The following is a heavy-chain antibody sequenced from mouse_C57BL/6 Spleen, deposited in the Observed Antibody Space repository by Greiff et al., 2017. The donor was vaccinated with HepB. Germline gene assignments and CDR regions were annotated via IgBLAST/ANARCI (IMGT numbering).Heavy chain of an antibody. D-gene: IGHD1-1*01. CDR1: GFTFSDYY. CDR2: INYDGSST. J-gene: IGHJ1*03. Sequence: EVKLMESEGGLVQPGSSMKLSCTASGFTFSDYYMAWVRQVPEKGLEWVANINYDGSSTYYLDSLKSRFIISRDNAKNILYLQMSSLKSEDTATYYCARGGYGSSYGGYFDVWGTGTTVTVSS. CDR3: ARGGYGSSYGGYFDV. V-gene: IGHV5-16*01.